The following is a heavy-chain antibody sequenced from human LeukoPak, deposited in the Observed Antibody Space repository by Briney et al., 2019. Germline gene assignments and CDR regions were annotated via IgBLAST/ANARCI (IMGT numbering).Heavy chain of an antibody. D-gene: IGHD2-15*01. J-gene: IGHJ4*02. CDR1: GLTVTSTY. CDR3: ASCSGGSCY. Sequence: GGSLRLSCAASGLTVTSTYMSWVRQAPGKGLEWVAVIYSGGNTYYADSVEGRFTISRDNSKTTLFLQMNGLRAEDTAVYYCASCSGGSCYWGQGTLVTVSS. CDR2: IYSGGNT. V-gene: IGHV3-66*01.